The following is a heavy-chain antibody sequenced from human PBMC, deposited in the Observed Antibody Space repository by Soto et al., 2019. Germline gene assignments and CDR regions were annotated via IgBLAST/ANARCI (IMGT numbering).Heavy chain of an antibody. V-gene: IGHV4-59*01. D-gene: IGHD5-12*01. Sequence: SETLSLTCTVSGGSISSYYWSWIRQPPGKGLEWIGYIYYSGSTNYNPSLKSRVTISVDTSKNQFSLKLSSVTAADTAVYYCAREGGWLTPPDAFDIWGQGTMVTVSS. J-gene: IGHJ3*02. CDR3: AREGGWLTPPDAFDI. CDR2: IYYSGST. CDR1: GGSISSYY.